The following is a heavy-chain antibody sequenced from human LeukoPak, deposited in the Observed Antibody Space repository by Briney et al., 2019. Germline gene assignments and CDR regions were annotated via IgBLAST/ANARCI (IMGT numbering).Heavy chain of an antibody. CDR2: MYYSGYT. V-gene: IGHV4-31*03. Sequence: PSQTLSLTCTVSGGSIGGSAFHWSWIRQHPGKGPEWIGYMYYSGYTYYNPYLKSRVTISVDTSKNQFFLKLTSVTAADTAVYYCARDDYGDYFIDPWGQGTLVTVSS. CDR1: GGSIGGSAFH. CDR3: ARDDYGDYFIDP. J-gene: IGHJ5*02. D-gene: IGHD4-17*01.